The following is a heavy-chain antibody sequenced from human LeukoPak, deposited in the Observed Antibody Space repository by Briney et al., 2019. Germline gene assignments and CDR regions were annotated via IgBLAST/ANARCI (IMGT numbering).Heavy chain of an antibody. Sequence: GEALEISCKGSGYSFTSYWIGWVRQMPGKGLEWMGIIYPGDSDTRYSPSFQGQVTISADKSISTAYLQWSSLKASDTAMYYCARHSDYYDSSGYYSFDYWGQGTLVTVSS. V-gene: IGHV5-51*01. J-gene: IGHJ4*02. CDR2: IYPGDSDT. D-gene: IGHD3-22*01. CDR3: ARHSDYYDSSGYYSFDY. CDR1: GYSFTSYW.